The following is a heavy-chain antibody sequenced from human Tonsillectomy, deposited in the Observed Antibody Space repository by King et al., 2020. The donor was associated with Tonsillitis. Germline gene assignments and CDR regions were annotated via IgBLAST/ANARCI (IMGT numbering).Heavy chain of an antibody. CDR2: ISWKSGRI. CDR3: AKDLGGSYGKYYFDY. Sequence: VQLVESGGGLVQPGRSLRLSCAASGFTFDDYAMHWVRQGPGKGLEWVSGISWKSGRIGYADSVKGRFTISRDNAKNSLYLQMNSLRAEDTALYYCAKDLGGSYGKYYFDYWGQGTLVTVSS. V-gene: IGHV3-9*01. CDR1: GFTFDDYA. J-gene: IGHJ4*02. D-gene: IGHD3-16*01.